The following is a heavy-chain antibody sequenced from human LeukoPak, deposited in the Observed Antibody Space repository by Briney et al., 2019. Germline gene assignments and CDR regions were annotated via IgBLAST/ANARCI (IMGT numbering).Heavy chain of an antibody. D-gene: IGHD3-10*01. CDR3: ARHHKVSSPRITMVRGLNWFDP. Sequence: SETLSLTCTVSDSSITSDFYWGWLRQPPGKGLEWIGSFYNSGKTYYKPSLESRVTISVDTSKNQFSLKLSSVTAADTAVYYCARHHKVSSPRITMVRGLNWFDPWGQGTLVTVSS. CDR1: DSSITSDFY. CDR2: FYNSGKT. J-gene: IGHJ5*02. V-gene: IGHV4-38-2*02.